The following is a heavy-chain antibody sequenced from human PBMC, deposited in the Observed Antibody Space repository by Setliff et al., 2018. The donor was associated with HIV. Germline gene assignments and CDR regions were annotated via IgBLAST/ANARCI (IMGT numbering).Heavy chain of an antibody. D-gene: IGHD3-16*01. CDR1: GYTFTSYG. J-gene: IGHJ4*02. V-gene: IGHV1-18*01. Sequence: ASVKVSCKASGYTFTSYGISWVRQAPGQGLEWMGWISAYNGNANYAQKFQGRVTMTIDTSTTTAYMELRSLSSDDTAVYYCARGALGGYFDYWGPGTLVTVSS. CDR3: ARGALGGYFDY. CDR2: ISAYNGNA.